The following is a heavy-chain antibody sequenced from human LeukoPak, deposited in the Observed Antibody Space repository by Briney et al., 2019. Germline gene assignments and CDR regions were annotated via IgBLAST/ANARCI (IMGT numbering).Heavy chain of an antibody. CDR2: INHSGST. D-gene: IGHD3-10*01. J-gene: IGHJ6*04. CDR3: AKDGYYGSGSLDV. CDR1: GGSFSGY. V-gene: IGHV4-34*01. Sequence: SQTLSLTCAVYGGSFSGYWIRQPPGKGLEWIGEINHSGSTHYNPSLRSRVTISVDTSKNQFSLKLSSVTAADMAVYYCAKDGYYGSGSLDVWGKGTTVTVSS.